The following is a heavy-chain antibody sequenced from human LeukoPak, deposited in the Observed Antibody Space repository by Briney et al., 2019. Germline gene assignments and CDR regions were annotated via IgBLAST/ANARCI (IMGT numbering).Heavy chain of an antibody. CDR3: ASGRPENKNGGNPKGYFDC. J-gene: IGHJ4*02. Sequence: ASVKVSCKASGYTFTSNYMHWVRQAPGQGLEWMGVIDPSGSSTSYAQNFQDRISMTRDTSTSTLYMELSSLTSEDTAVYYCASGRPENKNGGNPKGYFDCWGQGTLVTVSS. D-gene: IGHD4-23*01. CDR2: IDPSGSST. CDR1: GYTFTSNY. V-gene: IGHV1-46*01.